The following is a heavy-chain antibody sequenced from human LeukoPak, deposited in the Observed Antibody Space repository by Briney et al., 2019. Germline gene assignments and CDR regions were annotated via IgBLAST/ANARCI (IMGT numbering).Heavy chain of an antibody. V-gene: IGHV5-51*01. Sequence: GESLKISCKGSGYSFTSYWIGWVRQMPGKGLEWMGIIYPGDSDTRYSPSFQGQVTISADKSISTAYLQWSSLKASDTAMYYCARQIPLDHSSSLNNWFDPWGQGTLVTVSS. CDR1: GYSFTSYW. D-gene: IGHD6-13*01. CDR2: IYPGDSDT. J-gene: IGHJ5*02. CDR3: ARQIPLDHSSSLNNWFDP.